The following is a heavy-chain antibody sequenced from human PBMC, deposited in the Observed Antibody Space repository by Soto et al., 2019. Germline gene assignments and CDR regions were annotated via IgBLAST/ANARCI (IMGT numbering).Heavy chain of an antibody. CDR2: ISSSSSYI. J-gene: IGHJ6*03. CDR1: GFTFSSYS. D-gene: IGHD2-8*01. Sequence: GGSLRLSCAASGFTFSSYSMNWVRQAPGKGLEWVSSISSSSSYIYYADSVKGRFTISRDNAKNSLYLRMNSLRAEDTAVYYCARGYCTNGVCYHVPYYYYMDVWGKGTTVTVSS. CDR3: ARGYCTNGVCYHVPYYYYMDV. V-gene: IGHV3-21*01.